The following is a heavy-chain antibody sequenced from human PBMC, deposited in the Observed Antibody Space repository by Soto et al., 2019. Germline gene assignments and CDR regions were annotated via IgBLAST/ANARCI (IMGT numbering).Heavy chain of an antibody. J-gene: IGHJ4*02. CDR1: GGTFSSYA. CDR2: IIPIFGTA. CDR3: ARDRLRSTYSGSYFTSFDY. D-gene: IGHD1-26*01. Sequence: SVKVSCKASGGTFSSYAISWVRQAPGQGLEWMGGIIPIFGTANYAQKFQGRVTITADKSTSTAYMELSSLRSEDTAVYYCARDRLRSTYSGSYFTSFDYWGQGTLVTVSS. V-gene: IGHV1-69*06.